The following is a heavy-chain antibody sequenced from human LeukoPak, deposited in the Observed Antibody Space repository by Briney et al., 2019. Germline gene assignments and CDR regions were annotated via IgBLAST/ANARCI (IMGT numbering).Heavy chain of an antibody. CDR3: AKLVSGYPNWFDP. D-gene: IGHD3-3*01. CDR2: ISSSSSTT. J-gene: IGHJ5*02. Sequence: GGSLRLSCAASGFTFSSYNMNWVRQAPGKGLEWVSYISSSSSTTHYADSVNGRFTISRDNSKNTLYLQMNSLRAEDTAVYYCAKLVSGYPNWFDPWGQGTLVIVSS. V-gene: IGHV3-48*01. CDR1: GFTFSSYN.